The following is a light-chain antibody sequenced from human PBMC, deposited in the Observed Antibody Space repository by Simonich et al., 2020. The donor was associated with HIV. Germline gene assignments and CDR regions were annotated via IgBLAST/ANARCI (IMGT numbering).Light chain of an antibody. CDR1: QGISRW. Sequence: DIQMTQSPSSVSASVGDKVTISYRVSQGISRWLAWYQQKPGKDPKVLSYDASSLQSGVPSRFSGSGSGTNFTLTISSLHPEDFATYYCQQANSFPPTFGQGTKLEIK. V-gene: IGKV1-12*01. CDR3: QQANSFPPT. CDR2: DAS. J-gene: IGKJ2*01.